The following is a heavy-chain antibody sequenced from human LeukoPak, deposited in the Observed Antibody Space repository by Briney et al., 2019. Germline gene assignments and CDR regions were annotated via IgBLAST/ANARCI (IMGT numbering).Heavy chain of an antibody. Sequence: GESLKISCQASGYSFTSSWIGWVRQMPGRGLEWMGIIYPGDSDTRYSPSFQGQVTISADKSISTAYLQWSSLKASDTAMFYCARLRESGGALNDFAPLNYFDYWGQGTLVTVSS. V-gene: IGHV5-51*01. CDR2: IYPGDSDT. D-gene: IGHD3-3*01. CDR1: GYSFTSSW. J-gene: IGHJ4*02. CDR3: ARLRESGGALNDFAPLNYFDY.